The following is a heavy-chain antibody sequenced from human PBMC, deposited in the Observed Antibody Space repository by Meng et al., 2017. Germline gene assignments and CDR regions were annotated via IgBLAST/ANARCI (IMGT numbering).Heavy chain of an antibody. CDR3: ARMSVLLWFGELFLN. CDR2: IYHSGST. D-gene: IGHD3-10*01. J-gene: IGHJ4*02. Sequence: LQESGPGLGKPSGTLSLTCAVSGGSISSSNWWSWVRQPPGKGLEWIGEIYHSGSTNYNPSLKSRVTISVDKSKNQFSLKLSSVTAADTAVYYCARMSVLLWFGELFLNWGQGTLVTVSS. V-gene: IGHV4-4*02. CDR1: GGSISSSNW.